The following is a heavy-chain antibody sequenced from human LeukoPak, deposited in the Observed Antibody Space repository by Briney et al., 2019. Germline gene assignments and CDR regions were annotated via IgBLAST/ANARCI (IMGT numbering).Heavy chain of an antibody. J-gene: IGHJ4*02. D-gene: IGHD3-22*01. V-gene: IGHV4-59*12. CDR3: ARGSRYYDSMAARGVGFDY. CDR1: GGSISSYY. Sequence: SETLSLTCTVSGGSISSYYWSWIRQPPGKGLEWIGYIYYSGSTNYNPSLKSRVTMSVDTSKNQFSLKLSSVTAADTAVYYCARGSRYYDSMAARGVGFDYWGQGTLVTVSS. CDR2: IYYSGST.